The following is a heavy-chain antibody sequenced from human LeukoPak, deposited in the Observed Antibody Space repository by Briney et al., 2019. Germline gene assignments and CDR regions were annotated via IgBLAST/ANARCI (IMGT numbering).Heavy chain of an antibody. V-gene: IGHV3-23*01. CDR3: AKRSLLGQSSGSSLDY. D-gene: IGHD1-26*01. J-gene: IGHJ4*02. CDR1: GFTFSSYA. CDR2: ISGSGGST. Sequence: PGGSLRLSCAASGFTFSSYAMSWVRQAPGKGLEWVSAISGSGGSTYYADSVKGRFTISRDNSKNTLYLQMNSLRAEDTAVYSCAKRSLLGQSSGSSLDYWGQGTLVTVSS.